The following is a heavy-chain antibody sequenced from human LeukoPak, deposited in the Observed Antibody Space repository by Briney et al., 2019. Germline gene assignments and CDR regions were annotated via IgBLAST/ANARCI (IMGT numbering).Heavy chain of an antibody. V-gene: IGHV3-48*03. D-gene: IGHD6-13*01. CDR2: ISSSGSTI. CDR3: AKELIEASDY. CDR1: GFTFSSYE. Sequence: PGGSLRLSCAASGFTFSSYEMNWVRQAPGKGLEWVSYISSSGSTIYYADSVKGRFTISRDNSKNTLYLQMNSLRAEDTAVYYCAKELIEASDYWGQGTLVTVSS. J-gene: IGHJ4*02.